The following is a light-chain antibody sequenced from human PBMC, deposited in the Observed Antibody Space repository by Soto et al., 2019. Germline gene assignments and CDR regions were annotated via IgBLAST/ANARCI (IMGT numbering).Light chain of an antibody. Sequence: EIVLTQSPGTLSLSPGERATLSCRASQSVTRDYLAWYQQKPGQAPRLLIYAASSRATGIPDRFSGSGSGTDFTLTITRLEPEDSAVYYCQQRNIWPPVTFGQGTRLEIK. CDR1: QSVTRDY. J-gene: IGKJ5*01. V-gene: IGKV3D-20*02. CDR2: AAS. CDR3: QQRNIWPPVT.